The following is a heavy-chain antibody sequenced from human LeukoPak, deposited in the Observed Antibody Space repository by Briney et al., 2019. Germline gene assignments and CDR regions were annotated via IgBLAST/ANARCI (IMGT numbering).Heavy chain of an antibody. CDR2: ISGSGGST. CDR1: GFTFSSYA. V-gene: IGHV3-23*01. D-gene: IGHD3-3*01. CDR3: ANDPFRFLESLPNFDY. Sequence: GGSLRLSCAASGFTFSSYAMSWVRQAPGKGLEWVSAISGSGGSTYYADSVRGRFTISRDNSKNTLYLQMNILRAEATAVYSCANDPFRFLESLPNFDYWGQGTLVTVSS. J-gene: IGHJ4*02.